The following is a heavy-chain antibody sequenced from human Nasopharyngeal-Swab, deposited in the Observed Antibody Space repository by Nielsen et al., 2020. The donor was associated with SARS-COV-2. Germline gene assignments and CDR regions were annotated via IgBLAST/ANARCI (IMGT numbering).Heavy chain of an antibody. D-gene: IGHD5-12*01. CDR1: GFTFDDYF. Sequence: SLKISCAASGFTFDDYFMHWVRQAPGKGLEWVSEISWNSRSIAYADSVKGRFTISRDNAKNSLYLQMNSLTTEDTALYYCATLVATDGYSDYWGQGTLVIVSS. J-gene: IGHJ4*02. V-gene: IGHV3-9*01. CDR3: ATLVATDGYSDY. CDR2: ISWNSRSI.